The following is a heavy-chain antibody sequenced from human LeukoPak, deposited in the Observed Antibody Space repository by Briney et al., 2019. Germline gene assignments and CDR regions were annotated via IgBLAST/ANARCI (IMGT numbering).Heavy chain of an antibody. CDR2: IIPIFGTA. CDR3: ARGAGSYYDILTGYSYDAFDI. V-gene: IGHV1-69*13. D-gene: IGHD3-9*01. J-gene: IGHJ3*02. CDR1: GGTFSSYA. Sequence: VASVKVSCKASGGTFSSYAISWVRQAPGQGLEWMGGIIPIFGTANYAQKFQGRVTITADESTSTAYMELSSLRSEDTAVYYCARGAGSYYDILTGYSYDAFDIWGRGTMVTVSS.